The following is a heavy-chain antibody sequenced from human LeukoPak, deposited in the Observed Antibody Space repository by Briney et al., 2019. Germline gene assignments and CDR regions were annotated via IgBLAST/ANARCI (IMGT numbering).Heavy chain of an antibody. CDR2: IYPKSGDT. CDR3: ARSRDTFDS. J-gene: IGHJ4*02. Sequence: ASVKVSCKASGYTLTGNYIHWVRQAPGQGLEWMGWIYPKSGDTKHAQQFQGRVTMTRDTSISTAYMELSRLRSDDTAVYYCARSRDTFDSWGQGTQVTVSS. D-gene: IGHD5-18*01. CDR1: GYTLTGNY. V-gene: IGHV1-2*02.